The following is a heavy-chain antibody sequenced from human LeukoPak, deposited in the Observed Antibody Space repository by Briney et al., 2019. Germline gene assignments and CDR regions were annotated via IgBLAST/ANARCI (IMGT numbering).Heavy chain of an antibody. CDR3: ARLPDGGHLDY. Sequence: GGSLKISCKGPGFRFFRNWIGWVRPMPGKGLEWMGIIYPGDSDTRYSPSFQGQVTISADRSISTVYLQWSSLKASDTAMYYCARLPDGGHLDYWGQGTLVTVSS. V-gene: IGHV5-51*01. J-gene: IGHJ4*02. D-gene: IGHD1-14*01. CDR2: IYPGDSDT. CDR1: GFRFFRNW.